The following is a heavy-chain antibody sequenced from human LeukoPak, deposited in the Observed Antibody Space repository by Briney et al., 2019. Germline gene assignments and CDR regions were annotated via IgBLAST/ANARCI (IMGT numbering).Heavy chain of an antibody. D-gene: IGHD6-25*01. CDR1: GFTFSSYD. Sequence: GGSLRLSCAASGFTFSSYDMHWVRQATGKGLEWVSAIGTSGDTYYPVSVKGRFTISREDAKNSLYLQMNSLRAGDTAVYYCARASSGYAFDIWGQGTMVTVSS. CDR3: ARASSGYAFDI. J-gene: IGHJ3*02. V-gene: IGHV3-13*01. CDR2: IGTSGDT.